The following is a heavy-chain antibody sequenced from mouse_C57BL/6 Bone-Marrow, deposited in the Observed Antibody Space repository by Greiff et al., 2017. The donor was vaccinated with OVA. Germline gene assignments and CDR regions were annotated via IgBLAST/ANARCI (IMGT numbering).Heavy chain of an antibody. V-gene: IGHV1-81*01. J-gene: IGHJ3*01. Sequence: QVQLQQSGAELARPGASVKLSCKASGYTFTSYGISWVKQRTGQGLEWIGEIYPRSGNTYYNEKFKGKATLTADKSSSTAYMELRSLTSEDSAVYVCAPYDGYSAWFAYWGQGTLVTVSA. CDR3: APYDGYSAWFAY. D-gene: IGHD2-3*01. CDR2: IYPRSGNT. CDR1: GYTFTSYG.